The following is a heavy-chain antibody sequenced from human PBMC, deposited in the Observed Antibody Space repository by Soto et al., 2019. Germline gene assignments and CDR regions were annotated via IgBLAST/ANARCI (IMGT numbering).Heavy chain of an antibody. Sequence: GESLKISCKGSGYSFTSYWISWVRQMPGKGLEWMGRIDPSDSYTNYSPSFQGHVTISADKSISTAYLQWSSLKASDTAMYYCARTGWLPRPVDYWGQGTLVTVSS. CDR3: ARTGWLPRPVDY. CDR1: GYSFTSYW. CDR2: IDPSDSYT. V-gene: IGHV5-10-1*01. J-gene: IGHJ4*02. D-gene: IGHD5-12*01.